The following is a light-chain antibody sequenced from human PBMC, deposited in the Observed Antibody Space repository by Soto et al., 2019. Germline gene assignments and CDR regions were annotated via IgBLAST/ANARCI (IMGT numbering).Light chain of an antibody. Sequence: DIGMTQSPATPSVSPGERATLSCRAGQTIYSNVAWYQQRPGQAPRLLIYRASTRATGVPARFSGSGSGTEFTLTISSLQSEDFAVYYCQQYIKWPITFGQGTRREIK. CDR3: QQYIKWPIT. CDR2: RAS. CDR1: QTIYSN. J-gene: IGKJ5*01. V-gene: IGKV3-15*01.